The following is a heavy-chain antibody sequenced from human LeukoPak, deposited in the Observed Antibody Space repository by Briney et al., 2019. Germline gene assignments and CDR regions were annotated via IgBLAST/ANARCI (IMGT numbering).Heavy chain of an antibody. CDR2: ISAYNGNT. CDR3: ARDRKIWFGEGFDWFDP. Sequence: ASVKVSCKASGYTFTSYGISWVRQAPGQGLEWMGWISAYNGNTNYAQKLQGRVTMTTDTSTSTAYMELRSLRSDDTAVYYCARDRKIWFGEGFDWFDPWGQGTLVTVSS. CDR1: GYTFTSYG. D-gene: IGHD3-10*01. J-gene: IGHJ5*02. V-gene: IGHV1-18*01.